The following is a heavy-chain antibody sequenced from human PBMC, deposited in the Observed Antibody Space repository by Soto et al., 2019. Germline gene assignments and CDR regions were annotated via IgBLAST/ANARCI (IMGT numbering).Heavy chain of an antibody. CDR1: GGSISSGGYY. D-gene: IGHD4-17*01. CDR2: IYYSGST. V-gene: IGHV4-31*03. Sequence: QVQLQESGPGLVKPSQTLSLTCTVSGGSISSGGYYWSWIRQHPGKGLEWIGYIYYSGSTYYNSSLKSRLTISIDTSKNQFSLKLSSVTAADTAGYYCARGWGTVTTYDYWGQGTLVTVSS. J-gene: IGHJ4*02. CDR3: ARGWGTVTTYDY.